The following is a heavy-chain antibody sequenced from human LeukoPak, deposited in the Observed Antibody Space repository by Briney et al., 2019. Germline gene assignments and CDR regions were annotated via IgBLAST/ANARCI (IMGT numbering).Heavy chain of an antibody. V-gene: IGHV4-39*01. J-gene: IGHJ4*02. CDR2: IFYSGST. CDR1: GGSISGSSYY. CDR3: ARQRGYSGYDGVYSFDY. D-gene: IGHD5-12*01. Sequence: SETLSLTCTVSGGSISGSSYYWGWIRQPPGRGLEWVGTIFYSGSTYYGPSLKSRVTTSVDTSKNQFSLKLTSVTAADTAVYYCARQRGYSGYDGVYSFDYWGQGTLVTVSS.